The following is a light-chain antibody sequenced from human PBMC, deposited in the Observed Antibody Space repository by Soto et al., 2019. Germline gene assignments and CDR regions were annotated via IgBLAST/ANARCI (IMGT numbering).Light chain of an antibody. V-gene: IGKV3-20*01. CDR3: QQSGTSLTWT. Sequence: EIVLTQSPGTLSLSPGERATLSCRASQSVSNTYMAWFQQKPGQAPRLFIYGASSRATGIPDRFSGSGSGTDFTLTISRLEPEDFAVYYCQQSGTSLTWTFGQGTKVEIK. J-gene: IGKJ1*01. CDR2: GAS. CDR1: QSVSNTY.